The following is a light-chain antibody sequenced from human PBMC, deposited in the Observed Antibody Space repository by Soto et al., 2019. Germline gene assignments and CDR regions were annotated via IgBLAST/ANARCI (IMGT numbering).Light chain of an antibody. CDR1: ERIGTN. CDR3: RQPQTCPRT. J-gene: IGKJ1*01. CDR2: DAD. V-gene: IGKV3-15*01. Sequence: ETVMTQSPDTLSVSPGQSVTLSCWASERIGTNLAWFQHRPGQAPRLLIYDADDRATGVPARFSGSGSGTHFTRTSSSLQSEDFAVYYCRQPQTCPRTFGPGTKVDI.